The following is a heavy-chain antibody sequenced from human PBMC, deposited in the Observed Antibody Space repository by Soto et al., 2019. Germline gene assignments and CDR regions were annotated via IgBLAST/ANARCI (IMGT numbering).Heavy chain of an antibody. CDR2: VSFDGNNK. CDR1: GFSFSNSA. J-gene: IGHJ4*02. D-gene: IGHD6-19*01. Sequence: GGSLRLSCAASGFSFSNSAMHWVRQAPGKGLEWVAGVSFDGNNKYYADSVKGRFTISRDNSKSTLYLQMNSLRPEDTAVYYCAGEYSSGWFDYWGQGTLVTVS. CDR3: AGEYSSGWFDY. V-gene: IGHV3-30-3*01.